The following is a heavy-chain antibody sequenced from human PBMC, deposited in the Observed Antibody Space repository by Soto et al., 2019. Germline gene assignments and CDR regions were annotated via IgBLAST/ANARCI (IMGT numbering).Heavy chain of an antibody. CDR1: GFAVSNTY. CDR3: ARDCSGGSCYPALGA. V-gene: IGHV3-53*01. CDR2: IYSDGTI. Sequence: EVHLVESGGGLIQPGGSLTLSCAASGFAVSNTYMSWVRQAPGRGLEWVSFIYSDGTICYADSVKGRFTISRDTSKNTLSLQMNSLRAEDTAVYYCARDCSGGSCYPALGAWGQGTLVTVSS. D-gene: IGHD2-15*01. J-gene: IGHJ5*02.